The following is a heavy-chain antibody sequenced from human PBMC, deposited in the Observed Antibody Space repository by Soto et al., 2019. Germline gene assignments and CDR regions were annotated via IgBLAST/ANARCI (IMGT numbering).Heavy chain of an antibody. V-gene: IGHV1-69*01. D-gene: IGHD2-2*01. CDR1: GGTFSSYA. Sequence: QVQLVQSGAEVKKPGSSVKVSCKASGGTFSSYAISWVRQAPGQGLEWMGGIIPIFGTANYAQKFQGRVTITADESTSTAYMELSSLRSEDTAVYYCASTHCSSTSCPLHYYYYGMGVWGQGTTVTVSS. CDR3: ASTHCSSTSCPLHYYYYGMGV. J-gene: IGHJ6*02. CDR2: IIPIFGTA.